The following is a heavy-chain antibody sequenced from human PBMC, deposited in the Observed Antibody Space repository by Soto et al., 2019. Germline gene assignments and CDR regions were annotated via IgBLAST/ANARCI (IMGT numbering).Heavy chain of an antibody. Sequence: QMQLVQSGPEVKKPGTSVKVSCKASGFTFTSSAVQWVRQARGQRLEWIGWIVVGSGNTNYAQKFQERVTITRDMSTSTAYMELSSLRSEDTAVYYCAATAVAGYHWYFDLWGRGTLVTVSS. V-gene: IGHV1-58*01. D-gene: IGHD6-19*01. CDR2: IVVGSGNT. J-gene: IGHJ2*01. CDR3: AATAVAGYHWYFDL. CDR1: GFTFTSSA.